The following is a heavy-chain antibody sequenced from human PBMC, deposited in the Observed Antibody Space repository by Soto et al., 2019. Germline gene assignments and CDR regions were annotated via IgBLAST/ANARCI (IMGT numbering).Heavy chain of an antibody. J-gene: IGHJ6*02. CDR2: ISKTGYT. CDR3: ATQGFGTLHGLVDV. CDR1: SVSISSITNHY. Sequence: QAQLQASGPGLVKPSETLSLTCTVSSVSISSITNHYCSWIRQPPGKGLEWVGYISKTGYTSYNPSLKSRVPLSVDTSKNQFSLKLTSVTAADTALYYCATQGFGTLHGLVDVWGQGTTVTVS. D-gene: IGHD3-10*01. V-gene: IGHV4-59*08.